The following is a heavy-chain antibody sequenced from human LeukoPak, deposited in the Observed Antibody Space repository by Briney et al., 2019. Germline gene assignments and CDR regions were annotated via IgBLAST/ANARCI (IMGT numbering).Heavy chain of an antibody. CDR2: ISSSSSTI. CDR1: GFTFNSYS. Sequence: GGSLRFSCAASGFTFNSYSMNWVRQAPGKGLEWVSYISSSSSTIYYADSVKGRFTISRDNAKNSLYLQMNSLRAEDTAVYYCASLPETTVDYWGQGTLVTVSS. V-gene: IGHV3-48*01. J-gene: IGHJ4*02. CDR3: ASLPETTVDY. D-gene: IGHD4-17*01.